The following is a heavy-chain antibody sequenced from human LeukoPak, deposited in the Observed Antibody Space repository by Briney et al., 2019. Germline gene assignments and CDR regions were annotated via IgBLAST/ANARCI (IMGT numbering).Heavy chain of an antibody. D-gene: IGHD2-2*01. CDR1: GFTFSSYS. Sequence: GGSLRLSCAASGFTFSSYSMNWVRQAPGKGLEWVSSISSSSSYIYYADSVKGRFTISRDNAKNSLYLQMNSLRAEDTAVYYCARGTDQTDIVVVPAADVDAFDIWGQGTMVTVSS. CDR3: ARGTDQTDIVVVPAADVDAFDI. J-gene: IGHJ3*02. V-gene: IGHV3-21*01. CDR2: ISSSSSYI.